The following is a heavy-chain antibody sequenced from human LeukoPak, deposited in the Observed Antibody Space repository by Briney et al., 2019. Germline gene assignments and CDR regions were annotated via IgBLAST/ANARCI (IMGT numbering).Heavy chain of an antibody. CDR2: INAGNGNT. CDR1: GYTFTSYA. CDR3: ASPDREVITTWPYFDY. Sequence: ASVKVSCKASGYTFTSYAMHWVRQAPGQRLEWMGWINAGNGNTKYSQKFQGRVTITADESTSTAYMELSSLRSEDTAVYYCASPDREVITTWPYFDYWGQGTLVTVSS. D-gene: IGHD3-22*01. J-gene: IGHJ4*02. V-gene: IGHV1-3*01.